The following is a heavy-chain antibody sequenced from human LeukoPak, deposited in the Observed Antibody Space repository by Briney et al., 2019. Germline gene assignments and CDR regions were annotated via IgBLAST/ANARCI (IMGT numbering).Heavy chain of an antibody. CDR3: ARGGISIFGVVIYMDV. Sequence: SSETLSLTCTVSGGSISSSSYYWGWIRQPPGKGLEWIGSIYYSGSTYYNPSLKSRVTISVDTSKNQFSLKLSSVTAADTALYYCARGGISIFGVVIYMDVWGKGTTVTVSS. CDR1: GGSISSSSYY. CDR2: IYYSGST. V-gene: IGHV4-39*07. D-gene: IGHD3-3*01. J-gene: IGHJ6*03.